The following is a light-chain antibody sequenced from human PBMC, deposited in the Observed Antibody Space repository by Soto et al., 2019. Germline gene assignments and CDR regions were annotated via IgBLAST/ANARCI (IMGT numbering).Light chain of an antibody. CDR2: GAS. CDR3: QQYNNWPPLT. CDR1: QSVSSN. J-gene: IGKJ4*01. V-gene: IGKV3-15*01. Sequence: IVMTQSPATLSVSPGERATLSCRASQSVSSNLAWYQQKPGQAPRLLIYGASSGATGIPARFSGSGSGTDFTLTISSLQSEDFAVYYCQQYNNWPPLTFGGGTKVDIK.